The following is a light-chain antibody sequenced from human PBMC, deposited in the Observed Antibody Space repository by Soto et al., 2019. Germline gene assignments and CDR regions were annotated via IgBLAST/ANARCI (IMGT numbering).Light chain of an antibody. Sequence: DIQLTQSPSCLSPSIGDIVTITCRASQVISTSLAWYQVKPGKAPKLLIYAASTLESGVPSRFSATVPGTEFSLTITSLQPEDFATYYCQQLFDSPITFGQGTRLEIK. CDR2: AAS. J-gene: IGKJ5*01. CDR1: QVISTS. V-gene: IGKV1-9*01. CDR3: QQLFDSPIT.